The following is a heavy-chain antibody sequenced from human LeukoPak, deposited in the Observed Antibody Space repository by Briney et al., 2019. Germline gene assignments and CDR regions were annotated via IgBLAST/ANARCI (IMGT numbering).Heavy chain of an antibody. D-gene: IGHD3-22*01. J-gene: IGHJ4*02. CDR3: ARARAQTFSFDSSGYYLDY. Sequence: GGSLRLSCAASGFTFSSYWMSWVRQAPGKGLEWVANIKQDGSEKYYVDSVKGRFTISRDNATNSLSLQMNTLRAEDTAVFYCARARAQTFSFDSSGYYLDYWGQGALVTVSS. V-gene: IGHV3-7*01. CDR1: GFTFSSYW. CDR2: IKQDGSEK.